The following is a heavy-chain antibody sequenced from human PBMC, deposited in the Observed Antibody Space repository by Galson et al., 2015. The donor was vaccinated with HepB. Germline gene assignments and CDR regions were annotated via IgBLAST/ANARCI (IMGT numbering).Heavy chain of an antibody. Sequence: SLRLSCAASGFTFSSYAMGWVRRAPGKGLERVSAISVSGTYTYYADSVKGRFTISRDDSKNTLYLQMNSLRAEDTAIYYCAKRALGTATTSYYFDYWGQGTLVTVSS. V-gene: IGHV3-23*01. D-gene: IGHD7-27*01. CDR3: AKRALGTATTSYYFDY. CDR1: GFTFSSYA. CDR2: ISVSGTYT. J-gene: IGHJ4*02.